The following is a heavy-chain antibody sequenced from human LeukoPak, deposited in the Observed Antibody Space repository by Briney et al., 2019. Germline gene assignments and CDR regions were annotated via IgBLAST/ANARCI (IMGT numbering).Heavy chain of an antibody. CDR1: GFTFSSYE. D-gene: IGHD3-10*01. CDR3: ARTKALRYYYGSGSYEDY. V-gene: IGHV3-48*03. Sequence: TGGSLRLSCAASGFTFSSYEMNWVRQAPGKGLEWVSYISSSGSTIYYADSVEGRFTISRDNAKNSLYLQMNSLRAEDTAVYYCARTKALRYYYGSGSYEDYWGQGTLVTVSS. J-gene: IGHJ4*02. CDR2: ISSSGSTI.